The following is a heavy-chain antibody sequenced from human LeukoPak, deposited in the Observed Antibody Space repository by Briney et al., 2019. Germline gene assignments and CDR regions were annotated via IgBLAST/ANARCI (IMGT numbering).Heavy chain of an antibody. CDR1: GYTFTSYY. Sequence: GASVKVSCKASGYTFTSYYMHWVRQAPGQGLEWMGTFNPSENSTSYAQKFQGRVTLTRDTSTTTVYMVLSSLRSEDTAVYYCATSAFDYWGQGTLVTVPS. CDR3: ATSAFDY. CDR2: FNPSENST. D-gene: IGHD2-15*01. J-gene: IGHJ4*02. V-gene: IGHV1-46*01.